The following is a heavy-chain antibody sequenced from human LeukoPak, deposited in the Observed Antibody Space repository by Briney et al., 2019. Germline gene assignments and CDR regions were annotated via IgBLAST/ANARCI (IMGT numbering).Heavy chain of an antibody. D-gene: IGHD4-23*01. CDR1: GFTFSSYA. V-gene: IGHV3-23*01. CDR3: ARDSDYGGNPALDY. Sequence: GGSLRFSCAASGFTFSSYAMSWVRQAPGKGLEWVSAISGSGGSTYYADSVKGRFTISRDNSKNTLYLQMNSLRAEDTAVYYCARDSDYGGNPALDYWGQGTLVTVSS. CDR2: ISGSGGST. J-gene: IGHJ4*02.